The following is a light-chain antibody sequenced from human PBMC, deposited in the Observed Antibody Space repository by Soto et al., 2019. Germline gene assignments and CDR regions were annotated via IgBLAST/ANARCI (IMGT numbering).Light chain of an antibody. V-gene: IGKV3-15*01. CDR2: AAS. Sequence: EIVMPQSPATLSLSPGERASLSCRASQSVSSNVAWYQQKRGQAPRLLIYAASTRATGIPTRFSGSGSGTEFTLTISSLQSEDFAVYYCQQYTEWPPWTFGQGTKVDIK. CDR3: QQYTEWPPWT. CDR1: QSVSSN. J-gene: IGKJ1*01.